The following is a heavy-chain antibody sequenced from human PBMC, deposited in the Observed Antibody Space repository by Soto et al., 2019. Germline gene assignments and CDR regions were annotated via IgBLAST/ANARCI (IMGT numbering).Heavy chain of an antibody. CDR1: GVTFDDYA. CDR3: AKGYYGSGSYYNPFDY. Sequence: GGSLRLSCAASGVTFDDYAIHWVRQAPGKGLEWVSGLSWNSDIIGYADSVKGRFTISRDNAKKSLYLQMNSLRAEDTALYYCAKGYYGSGSYYNPFDYWGQGTLVTVSS. CDR2: LSWNSDII. V-gene: IGHV3-9*01. J-gene: IGHJ4*02. D-gene: IGHD3-10*01.